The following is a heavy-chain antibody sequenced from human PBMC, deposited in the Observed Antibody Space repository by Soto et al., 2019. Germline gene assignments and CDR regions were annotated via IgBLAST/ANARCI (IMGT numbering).Heavy chain of an antibody. D-gene: IGHD3-22*01. CDR1: DFILSDAW. J-gene: IGHJ4*02. Sequence: EVQLEESGGGLIKPGESLTLSCAASDFILSDAWMKWVRQAPGKGLEWVGRIKSKAHGGTTDYAAALKGRFTILRDDSKNTLYLQMNSLQTEYTAMYYCASYRDSSGLRRYDYWGQGALVTVSS. CDR3: ASYRDSSGLRRYDY. V-gene: IGHV3-15*07. CDR2: IKSKAHGGTT.